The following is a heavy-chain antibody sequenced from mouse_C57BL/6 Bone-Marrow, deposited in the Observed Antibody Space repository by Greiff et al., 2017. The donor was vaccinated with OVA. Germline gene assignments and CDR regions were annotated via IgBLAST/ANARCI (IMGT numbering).Heavy chain of an antibody. CDR3: ARDYYGSSTY. Sequence: VQLQQSGAELVKPGASVKLSCKASGYTFTSYWMQWVKQRPGQGLEWIGEIDPSDSYTNYNQKFKGKATLTVDTSSSTAYMQLSGLTSEDSAVYYCARDYYGSSTYWGQGTLVTVSA. V-gene: IGHV1-50*01. CDR1: GYTFTSYW. CDR2: IDPSDSYT. D-gene: IGHD1-1*01. J-gene: IGHJ3*01.